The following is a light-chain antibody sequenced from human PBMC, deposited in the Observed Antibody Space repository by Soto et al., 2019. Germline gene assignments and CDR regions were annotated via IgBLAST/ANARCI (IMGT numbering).Light chain of an antibody. CDR3: ASWDDSLSGAL. J-gene: IGLJ2*01. CDR1: SSNIGGNT. V-gene: IGLV1-44*01. Sequence: QPVLTQPPSASGTPGQRVTISCSGSSSNIGGNTVNWYQQLPGTAPKLLIFGNNQRPSGVPVRFSGSKSGTSASLAISGLQSEDEADYYCASWDDSLSGALFGGGTKLTVL. CDR2: GNN.